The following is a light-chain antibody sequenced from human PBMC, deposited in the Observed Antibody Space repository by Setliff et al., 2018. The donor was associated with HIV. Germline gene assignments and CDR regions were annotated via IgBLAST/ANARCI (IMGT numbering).Light chain of an antibody. CDR3: SSYRVTSTL. CDR2: EVS. J-gene: IGLJ1*01. CDR1: NSDIGGYNY. V-gene: IGLV2-14*01. Sequence: QSVLTQPASVSGSPGQSITISCTGTNSDIGGYNYVSWYQQHPGKAPKLVIYEVSNRPSGVSDHFSGSKSGNTASLSISGLQAEDEADYYCSSYRVTSTLFGTGTKVTVL.